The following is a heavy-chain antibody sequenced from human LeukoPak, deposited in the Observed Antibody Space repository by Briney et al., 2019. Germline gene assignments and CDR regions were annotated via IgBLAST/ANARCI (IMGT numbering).Heavy chain of an antibody. J-gene: IGHJ5*02. Sequence: GASVKVSCKASGYTFTGYYMHWVRQAPGQGLESMGWINPNSGGTNYAQKFQGRVTMTRDTSISTAYMELSRLRSDDTAVYYCARDVAVAGGFDPWGQGTLVTVSS. D-gene: IGHD6-19*01. V-gene: IGHV1-2*02. CDR2: INPNSGGT. CDR3: ARDVAVAGGFDP. CDR1: GYTFTGYY.